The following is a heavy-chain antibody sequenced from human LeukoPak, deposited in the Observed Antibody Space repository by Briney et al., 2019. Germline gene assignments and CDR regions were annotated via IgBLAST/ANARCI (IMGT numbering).Heavy chain of an antibody. CDR2: ISYDGSNK. CDR3: AKPGEYCSSTSCLYHYYYYYMDV. CDR1: GFTFSSYG. J-gene: IGHJ6*03. Sequence: GGSLRLSCAASGFTFSSYGMHWVRQAPGKGLEWVAVISYDGSNKYYADSVKGRFTISRDNSKNTLYLQMNSLRAEDTAVYYCAKPGEYCSSTSCLYHYYYYYMDVWGKGTTVTVSS. D-gene: IGHD2-2*01. V-gene: IGHV3-30*18.